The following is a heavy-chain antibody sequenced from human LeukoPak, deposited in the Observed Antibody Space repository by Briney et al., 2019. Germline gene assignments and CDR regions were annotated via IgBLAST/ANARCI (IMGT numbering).Heavy chain of an antibody. V-gene: IGHV4-59*01. J-gene: IGHJ4*02. D-gene: IGHD3-10*01. CDR1: GASTAGYY. CDR3: ATYRGGGGGVGY. Sequence: SETLSLTCAVSGASTAGYYWSWIRQPPGKGLEWIGYLGNPNYNPSLKSRVIISGDMSKNHFSLKLNSVTTADTAVYYGATYRGGGGGVGYWGQGTLVTVSS. CDR2: LGNP.